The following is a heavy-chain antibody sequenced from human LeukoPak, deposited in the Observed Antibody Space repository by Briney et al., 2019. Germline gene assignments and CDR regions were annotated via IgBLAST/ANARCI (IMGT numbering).Heavy chain of an antibody. V-gene: IGHV1-2*02. CDR1: GYTFTGYY. Sequence: ASVKASCKASGYTFTGYYMHWVRQAPGQGLEWMGWINPNSGGTNYAQKFQGRVTMTRDTSISTAYMELSRLRSDDTAVYYCATTYYDFWSGYRLNWYFDLWGRGTLVTVSS. CDR2: INPNSGGT. CDR3: ATTYYDFWSGYRLNWYFDL. J-gene: IGHJ2*01. D-gene: IGHD3-3*01.